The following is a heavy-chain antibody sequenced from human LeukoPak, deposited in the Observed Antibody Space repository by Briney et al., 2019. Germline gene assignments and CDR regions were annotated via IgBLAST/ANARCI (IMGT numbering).Heavy chain of an antibody. CDR3: ARPLVGDALDY. V-gene: IGHV3-33*01. D-gene: IGHD1-26*01. Sequence: GGSLRLSCAASGFTFSRYGMHWVRQAPGKGLEWVAVIWYDGSNEYYADSVKGRFTIFRDNSKNTLHLQMNSLRAEDTAVYYCARPLVGDALDYWGQGTLVTVSS. J-gene: IGHJ4*02. CDR2: IWYDGSNE. CDR1: GFTFSRYG.